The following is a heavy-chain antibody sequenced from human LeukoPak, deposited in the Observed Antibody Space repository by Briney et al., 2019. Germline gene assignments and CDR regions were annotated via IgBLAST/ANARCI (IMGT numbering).Heavy chain of an antibody. CDR2: MSSTGNTI. D-gene: IGHD2/OR15-2a*01. V-gene: IGHV3-11*04. CDR1: GFTLRDYY. Sequence: PGGSLRLSCAASGFTLRDYYMSWIRQAPGKGLEWISYMSSTGNTIYYAESVKGRFTVSRYSANNSMSLQMTSLRAEDSAVYYCARSSSYFTYFDLWGRDTLVTVSS. J-gene: IGHJ2*01. CDR3: ARSSSYFTYFDL.